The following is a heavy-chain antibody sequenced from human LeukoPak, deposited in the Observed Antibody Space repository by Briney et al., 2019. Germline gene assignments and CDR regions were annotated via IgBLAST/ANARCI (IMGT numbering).Heavy chain of an antibody. CDR3: ARVSDFTVVTPGGDY. CDR2: ISGYNGNT. D-gene: IGHD4-23*01. J-gene: IGHJ4*02. V-gene: IGHV1-18*01. CDR1: GYTFSSYG. Sequence: ASVNVSCKASGYTFSSYGISWVRQAPGQGLEWMGWISGYNGNTNYAQKLQGRVTMTTDTSTSTAYMELRSLKSDDTAVYYCARVSDFTVVTPGGDYWGQGTLVTVSS.